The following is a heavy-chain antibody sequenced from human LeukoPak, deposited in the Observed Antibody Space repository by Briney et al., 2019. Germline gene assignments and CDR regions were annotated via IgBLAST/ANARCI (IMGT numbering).Heavy chain of an antibody. J-gene: IGHJ4*02. D-gene: IGHD6-13*01. CDR3: GGSSWYMDY. V-gene: IGHV4-59*08. Sequence: SETLSLTCTVSGGSITGYYWNWIRQPPGKGLEWIGYISYSGSTNYNPSLKSRVTISVDTSKNQFSLNLSSVTAADTAVYYCGGSSWYMDYWGQGTLVTVSS. CDR2: ISYSGST. CDR1: GGSITGYY.